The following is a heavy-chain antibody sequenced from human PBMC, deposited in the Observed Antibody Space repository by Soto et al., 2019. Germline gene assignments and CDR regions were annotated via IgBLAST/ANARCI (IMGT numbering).Heavy chain of an antibody. CDR1: GFTFSNFG. Sequence: QVQLVESGGGVVQPGRSLRLSCAASGFTFSNFGMHWVRQAPGKGLAWVAGISYVGNDKYYADSVRGRFTISRDNSKXXXXXXXXXXXXXXXXXXXXXXXXXXXXXXXXDYWGEGTLVTVSS. J-gene: IGHJ4*02. CDR3: XXXXXXXXXXXXDY. V-gene: IGHV3-30*03. CDR2: ISYVGNDK.